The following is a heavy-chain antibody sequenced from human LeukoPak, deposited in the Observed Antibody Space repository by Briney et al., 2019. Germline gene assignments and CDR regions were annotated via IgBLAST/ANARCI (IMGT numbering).Heavy chain of an antibody. CDR1: GFTFDDYA. J-gene: IGHJ3*02. D-gene: IGHD2-15*01. CDR2: ISWNSGTI. V-gene: IGHV3-9*01. Sequence: PGGSLRLSCAASGFTFDDYAMHWVRQAAGKGLEWVSDISWNSGTINYADSVKGRFTISRDNAKNSLYLQMNSLRAEDTAVYYCARDGARYCSGGSCYGAFDIWGQGTMVTVSS. CDR3: ARDGARYCSGGSCYGAFDI.